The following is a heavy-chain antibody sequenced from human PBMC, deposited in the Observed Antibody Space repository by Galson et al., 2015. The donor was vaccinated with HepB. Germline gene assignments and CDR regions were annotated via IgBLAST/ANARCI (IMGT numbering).Heavy chain of an antibody. V-gene: IGHV3-48*01. Sequence: SLRLSCAASGFTFSSYSMNWVRQAPGKGLEWVSYISSSSSTIYYADSVKGRFTISRDNAKNSLYLQMNSLRAEDTAVYYCARSFRGYSGYEPEAGGDAFDIWGQGTMVTVSS. D-gene: IGHD5-12*01. J-gene: IGHJ3*02. CDR2: ISSSSSTI. CDR3: ARSFRGYSGYEPEAGGDAFDI. CDR1: GFTFSSYS.